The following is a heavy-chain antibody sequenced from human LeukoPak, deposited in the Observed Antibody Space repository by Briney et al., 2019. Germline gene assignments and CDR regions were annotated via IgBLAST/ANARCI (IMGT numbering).Heavy chain of an antibody. CDR3: ASVGYCSGGSCYPFDAFDI. D-gene: IGHD2-15*01. CDR1: GGSTSSYY. Sequence: PSETLSLTCTVSGGSTSSYYWSWVRQPPGKGPEWIGYIYYTGSANYNPSLKSRVTISIDTSRNQFSLNLTSVTAADTAVYYCASVGYCSGGSCYPFDAFDIWGQGTMVTVSS. CDR2: IYYTGSA. J-gene: IGHJ3*02. V-gene: IGHV4-59*08.